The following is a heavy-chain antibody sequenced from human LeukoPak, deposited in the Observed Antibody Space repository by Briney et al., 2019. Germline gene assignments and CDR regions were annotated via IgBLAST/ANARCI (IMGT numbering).Heavy chain of an antibody. D-gene: IGHD2-21*01. CDR2: LKPDGSEK. Sequence: PGGSLILSCVASGFSFNGYYMAWVRLAPGKGLEWVASLKPDGSEKYYLDSVKGRFTISRDNAEQSLYLQMSSLRAEDTAVYYCAKDGDGKVDPYDYWGQGTLVTVSS. CDR3: AKDGDGKVDPYDY. J-gene: IGHJ4*02. V-gene: IGHV3-7*01. CDR1: GFSFNGYY.